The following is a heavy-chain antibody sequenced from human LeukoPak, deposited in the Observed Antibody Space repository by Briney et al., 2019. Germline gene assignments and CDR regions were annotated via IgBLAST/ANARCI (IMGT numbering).Heavy chain of an antibody. D-gene: IGHD5-24*01. J-gene: IGHJ4*02. CDR3: ARGPDAYNAQY. CDR2: ISHSGRT. CDR1: GYSINSGYD. Sequence: KPSETLSLTCAVSGYSINSGYDWGWVRQPPGKGLEWIGSISHSGRTRSTPSLKSRVTISVDTSKNQFSLKLNSVTAADTAVYYCARGPDAYNAQYWGQGILVTVSS. V-gene: IGHV4-38-2*01.